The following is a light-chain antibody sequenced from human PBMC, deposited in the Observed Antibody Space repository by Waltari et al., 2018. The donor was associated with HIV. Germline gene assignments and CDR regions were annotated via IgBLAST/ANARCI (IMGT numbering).Light chain of an antibody. V-gene: IGLV2-18*02. J-gene: IGLJ1*01. CDR1: SSDVGFFNR. CDR3: SSYTTSNTFV. CDR2: EVS. Sequence: QSALTQPPSVSGSPGQSVTISCSGTSSDVGFFNRVSWYHQPPVTAPRLLISEVSNRPSGGPGRFSGSKSGNTASPTIAGLQAEDEAVYHCSSYTTSNTFVFGTGTLVTVL.